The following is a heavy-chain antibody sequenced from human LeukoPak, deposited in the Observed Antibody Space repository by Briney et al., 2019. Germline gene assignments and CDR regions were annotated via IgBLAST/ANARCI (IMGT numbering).Heavy chain of an antibody. V-gene: IGHV3-7*01. CDR3: ARDKVEGASYFDY. D-gene: IGHD1-26*01. CDR2: IQQDGTER. Sequence: GGSLRLSCAASGFTFSSYSMNWVRQAPGKGLEWVANIQQDGTERYYVDSVKGRFTISRDNAKNSLYLQMNSLRAEDTAVYYCARDKVEGASYFDYWGQGTLVTVSS. J-gene: IGHJ4*02. CDR1: GFTFSSYS.